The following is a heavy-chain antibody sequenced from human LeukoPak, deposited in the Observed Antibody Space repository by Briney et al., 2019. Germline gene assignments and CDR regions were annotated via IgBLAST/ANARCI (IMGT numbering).Heavy chain of an antibody. J-gene: IGHJ5*02. D-gene: IGHD2-15*01. V-gene: IGHV1-2*02. CDR1: GYGFTDYY. CDR3: VIDRALCSGGSCYSRWFDP. Sequence: GASVKVSCKAFGYGFTDYYMHWARQAPGQGPEWMGWINTNSGGTHYAQKFQDRVTMTRDTSISTAYMELSSVRSDDTAVYYCVIDRALCSGGSCYSRWFDPWGQGTLVTVSS. CDR2: INTNSGGT.